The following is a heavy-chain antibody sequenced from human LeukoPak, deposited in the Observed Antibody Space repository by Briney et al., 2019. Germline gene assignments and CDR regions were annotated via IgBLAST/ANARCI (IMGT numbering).Heavy chain of an antibody. CDR1: GGSISSGGYS. CDR3: ARSPKSPRNWFDP. V-gene: IGHV4-30-2*01. CDR2: IYHSRST. J-gene: IGHJ5*02. Sequence: SQTLSLTCAVSGGSISSGGYSWSWIRQPPGKGLEWIGYIYHSRSTYYNPSLKSRVTISVDRSKNQFSLKLSSVTAADTAVYYCARSPKSPRNWFDPWGQGTLVTVSS. D-gene: IGHD1-14*01.